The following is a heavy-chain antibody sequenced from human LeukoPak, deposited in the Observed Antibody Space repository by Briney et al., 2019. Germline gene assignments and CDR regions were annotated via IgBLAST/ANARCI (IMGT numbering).Heavy chain of an antibody. CDR3: ARDPGYCDNTSCYAANFDY. J-gene: IGHJ4*02. Sequence: GGSLRLSCAASGFTFSSYEMSWVRQAPGRGLEWVSVIYSGGNTYYADSVKGRFTISRDNSKNTLYPQMNSLRAEDTAVYYCARDPGYCDNTSCYAANFDYWGQGTLVTVSS. CDR2: IYSGGNT. D-gene: IGHD2-2*01. CDR1: GFTFSSYE. V-gene: IGHV3-66*01.